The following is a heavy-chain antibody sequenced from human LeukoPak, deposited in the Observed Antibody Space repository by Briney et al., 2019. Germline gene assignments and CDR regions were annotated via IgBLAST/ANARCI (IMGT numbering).Heavy chain of an antibody. CDR1: GYSFSDYY. CDR3: ARDRSNRFGLPDAFAI. J-gene: IGHJ3*02. D-gene: IGHD3/OR15-3a*01. Sequence: ASVKVSCKTSGYSFSDYYMYWVRQAPGQGLEWMGWINPNSGGTNYAQKFQGRVTMTRDTSISTAYMEMSGLTSDDTAVYYCARDRSNRFGLPDAFAIWGQGTMVTVSS. V-gene: IGHV1-2*02. CDR2: INPNSGGT.